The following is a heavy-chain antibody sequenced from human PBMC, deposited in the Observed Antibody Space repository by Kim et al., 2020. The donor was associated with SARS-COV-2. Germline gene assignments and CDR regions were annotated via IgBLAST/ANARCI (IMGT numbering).Heavy chain of an antibody. J-gene: IGHJ6*02. CDR2: ISYDGSNK. D-gene: IGHD4-17*01. Sequence: GGSLRLSCAASGFTFSSYAMHWVRQAPGKGLEWVAVISYDGSNKYYADSVKGRFTISRDNSKNTLYLQMNSLRAEDTAVYYCARGPPFRDYGDYGDYGGHYYYYGMDVWGQGTTVTVSS. CDR3: ARGPPFRDYGDYGDYGGHYYYYGMDV. V-gene: IGHV3-30-3*01. CDR1: GFTFSSYA.